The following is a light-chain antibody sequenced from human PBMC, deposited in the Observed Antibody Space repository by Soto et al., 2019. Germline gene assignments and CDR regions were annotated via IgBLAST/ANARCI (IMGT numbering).Light chain of an antibody. CDR1: SSDVGSYDL. J-gene: IGLJ1*01. CDR2: EVT. CDR3: CSSAGGGTYV. V-gene: IGLV2-23*02. Sequence: QSALTHPASVSASPGQSIPISCTGTSSDVGSYDLVSWYQQHPGKAPKLMIYEVTKRPSGVSSRFSGSKSGNTASLTISGLQAEDDADYYCCSSAGGGTYVFGTGTKVTV.